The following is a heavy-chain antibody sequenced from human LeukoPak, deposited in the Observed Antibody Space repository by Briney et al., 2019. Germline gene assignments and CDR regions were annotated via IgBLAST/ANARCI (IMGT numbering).Heavy chain of an antibody. CDR1: XGXXXXYX. CDR2: IHNSGTT. Sequence: SEXXXXXCAXXXGXXXXYXXXXXRQSSGKXLEWIGEIHNSGTTNYNPSLNSRVTISEDTSKNQFYLNLSSVTAADTAVYYCARRYYYNLGSFPFDFWGQGTLVTVSS. J-gene: IGHJ4*02. D-gene: IGHD3-10*01. V-gene: IGHV4-34*01. CDR3: ARRYYYNLGSFPFDF.